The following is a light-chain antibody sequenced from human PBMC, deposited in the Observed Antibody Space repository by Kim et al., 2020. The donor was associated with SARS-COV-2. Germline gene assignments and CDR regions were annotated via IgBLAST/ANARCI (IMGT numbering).Light chain of an antibody. CDR1: NIGGHS. J-gene: IGLJ1*01. CDR3: QVWDTDIDHYV. CDR2: YDR. Sequence: APGQTARITCGGNNIGGHSVHWYQQKPGQAPVLVMYYDRDRPSGIPERFSGSKSANTATLTISRVEAGDEADYYCQVWDTDIDHYVFGTGTKVTVL. V-gene: IGLV3-21*01.